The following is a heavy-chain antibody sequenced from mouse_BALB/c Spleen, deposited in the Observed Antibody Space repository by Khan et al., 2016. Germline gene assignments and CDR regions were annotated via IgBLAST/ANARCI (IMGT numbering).Heavy chain of an antibody. J-gene: IGHJ3*01. V-gene: IGHV14-3*02. D-gene: IGHD1-1*01. CDR2: IDPANGNT. Sequence: VRLQQSGAELVKPGASVKLSCTASGFNIKDTYMHWVKQRPEQGLEWIGRIDPANGNTKYDPKFQGKATITADTSSNTAYLQLSSLTSEDTAVYYCARNYGSSSWFAYWGQGTLVTVSA. CDR3: ARNYGSSSWFAY. CDR1: GFNIKDTY.